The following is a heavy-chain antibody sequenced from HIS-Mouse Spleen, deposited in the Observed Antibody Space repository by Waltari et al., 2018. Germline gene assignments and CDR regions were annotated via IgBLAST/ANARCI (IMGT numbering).Heavy chain of an antibody. D-gene: IGHD3-16*01. Sequence: QVQLQESGPGLVKPSQTLSLTCTVSGGSISRGGYYWSWIRQHPGKGLEWSGYIYYSGSTYYNPSLKSRVTISVDTSKNQFSLKLSSVTAADTAVYYCARAPIRGYWYFDLWGRGTLVTVSS. V-gene: IGHV4-31*03. CDR3: ARAPIRGYWYFDL. CDR1: GGSISRGGYY. CDR2: IYYSGST. J-gene: IGHJ2*01.